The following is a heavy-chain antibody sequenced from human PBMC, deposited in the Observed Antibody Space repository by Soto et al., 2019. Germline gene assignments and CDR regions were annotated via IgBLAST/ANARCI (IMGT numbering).Heavy chain of an antibody. CDR3: ARGPGNSNRYFDY. J-gene: IGHJ4*02. V-gene: IGHV4-31*03. Sequence: SETLSLTCTVSGGSISSGGYYWSWIRQHPGKGLEWIGYIYYSGSTYYNPSLKSRVTISVDTSKNKFSLKLSSVTAADTAVYYCARGPGNSNRYFDYWGQGTLVTVSS. D-gene: IGHD4-4*01. CDR1: GGSISSGGYY. CDR2: IYYSGST.